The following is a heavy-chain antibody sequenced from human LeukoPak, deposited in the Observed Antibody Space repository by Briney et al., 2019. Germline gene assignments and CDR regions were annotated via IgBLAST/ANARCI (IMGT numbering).Heavy chain of an antibody. V-gene: IGHV4-59*08. Sequence: PSETLSLTCTVSGGSISSYYWSWVRQPPGRGLEWIGYIYHSGSTNYNPSLKSRVTISLDASKNQFSLKLSSVTAADTAVYYCVNYYDSSDYQQPNHFDYWGQGTLVTVSS. CDR1: GGSISSYY. D-gene: IGHD3-22*01. CDR3: VNYYDSSDYQQPNHFDY. CDR2: IYHSGST. J-gene: IGHJ4*02.